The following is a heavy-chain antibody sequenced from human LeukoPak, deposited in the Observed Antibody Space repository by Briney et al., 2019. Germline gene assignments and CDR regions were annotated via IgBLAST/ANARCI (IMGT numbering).Heavy chain of an antibody. D-gene: IGHD2-2*01. V-gene: IGHV3-33*01. J-gene: IGHJ5*02. Sequence: PGRSLRLSCAASGFTFSSYGMHWVRQAPGKGLEWVAVIWYDGSNKYYADSVKGRFTISRDNSKNTLYLQMNSLRAEDTAVYYCARDRRYCSSTSCYQYWFDPWGQGTLVTVSS. CDR1: GFTFSSYG. CDR3: ARDRRYCSSTSCYQYWFDP. CDR2: IWYDGSNK.